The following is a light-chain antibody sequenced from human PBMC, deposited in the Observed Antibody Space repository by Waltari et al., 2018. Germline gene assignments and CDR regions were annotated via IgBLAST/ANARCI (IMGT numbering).Light chain of an antibody. Sequence: DIVMTQSPDSLAVSLGERATIHCKSSQSVLYSSNNKNYLAWYQQKPGQPPKLLIYWASIRESGVPDRFSGSGSETDFTLTISSLQAEDVAVYYCQQSYSPHRTFGQGTRVEIK. J-gene: IGKJ1*01. CDR3: QQSYSPHRT. CDR2: WAS. CDR1: QSVLYSSNNKNY. V-gene: IGKV4-1*01.